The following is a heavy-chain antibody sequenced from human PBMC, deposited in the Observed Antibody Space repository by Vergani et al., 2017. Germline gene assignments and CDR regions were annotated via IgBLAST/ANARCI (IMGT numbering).Heavy chain of an antibody. CDR2: IIPILGIA. J-gene: IGHJ6*02. Sequence: QVQLVQSGAEVKKPGSSVKVSCKASGGTFSSYTISWVRQAPGQGLEWMGRIIPILGIANYAQKFQGRVTITADKSTSTAYMELSSLRSEDTAVYYCARSLNHDYYDSSGYYTVDNCCGREDWGQGTTVTVSS. CDR3: ARSLNHDYYDSSGYYTVDNCCGRED. V-gene: IGHV1-69*02. CDR1: GGTFSSYT. D-gene: IGHD3-22*01.